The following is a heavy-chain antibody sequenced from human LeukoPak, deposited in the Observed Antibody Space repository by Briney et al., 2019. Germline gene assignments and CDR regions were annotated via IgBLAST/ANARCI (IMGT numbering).Heavy chain of an antibody. CDR3: AADGTD. Sequence: GSSVKVSCKTSGGTFNSYAINWVRQAPGQGLEWMGGIIPRLGTTKYIQKVQGRMTITTDESTTTAYMELSSLRSEDTAVYYCAADGTDWGQGTLVTVPS. J-gene: IGHJ4*02. V-gene: IGHV1-69*05. CDR2: IIPRLGTT. CDR1: GGTFNSYA.